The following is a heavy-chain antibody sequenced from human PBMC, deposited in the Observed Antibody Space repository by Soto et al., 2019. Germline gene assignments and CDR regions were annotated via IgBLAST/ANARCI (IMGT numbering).Heavy chain of an antibody. J-gene: IGHJ6*02. Sequence: SETLSLTCAVYGGSFSGYYWSWIRQPPGKGLEWIGEINHSGSTNYNPSLKSRVTISVDTSKNQFSLKLSSVTAADTAVYYCARGLSSSSSWRFYYYYGMDVWGQGTTVTVS. V-gene: IGHV4-34*01. D-gene: IGHD6-13*01. CDR3: ARGLSSSSSWRFYYYYGMDV. CDR1: GGSFSGYY. CDR2: INHSGST.